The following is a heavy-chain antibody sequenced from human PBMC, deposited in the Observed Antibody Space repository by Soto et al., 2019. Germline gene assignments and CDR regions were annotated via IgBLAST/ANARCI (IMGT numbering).Heavy chain of an antibody. CDR2: ISHGGSS. V-gene: IGHV4-4*02. CDR3: ARPYYYYGMDV. Sequence: SETLSLTCAVSGGFSNTNNWWSWVRQPPGKGLEWIGEISHGGSSSYNPSLKSRVTISMDKSKSQFSLNLSSVTAVDTAVYYCARPYYYYGMDVWGQGTTVTVSS. J-gene: IGHJ6*02. CDR1: GGFSNTNNW.